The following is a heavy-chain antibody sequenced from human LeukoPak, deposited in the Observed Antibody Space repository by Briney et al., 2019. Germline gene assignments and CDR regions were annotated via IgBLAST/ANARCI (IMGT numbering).Heavy chain of an antibody. J-gene: IGHJ6*03. D-gene: IGHD2-15*01. V-gene: IGHV1-46*01. Sequence: GASVRVSCKASGYTFTSYYMHWVRQAPGQGLEWMGIINPSGGSTSYAQKFQGRVTMTRDTSTSTVYMELSSLRSEDTAVYYCARAFSGYYYMDVWGKGTTVTISS. CDR2: INPSGGST. CDR1: GYTFTSYY. CDR3: ARAFSGYYYMDV.